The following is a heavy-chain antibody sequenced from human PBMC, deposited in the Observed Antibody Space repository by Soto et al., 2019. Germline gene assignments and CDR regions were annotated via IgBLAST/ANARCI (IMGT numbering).Heavy chain of an antibody. CDR1: GFTFSSYW. J-gene: IGHJ5*02. V-gene: IGHV3-7*03. CDR3: ARGQGSSWVYNWFDP. D-gene: IGHD6-13*01. Sequence: PGGSLRLSCAASGFTFSSYWMSWVRQAPGKGLEWVANIKQDGSEKYYVDSVKGRFTISRDNAKNSLYLQMNSLRAEDTAVYYCARGQGSSWVYNWFDPWGQGTLVTVSS. CDR2: IKQDGSEK.